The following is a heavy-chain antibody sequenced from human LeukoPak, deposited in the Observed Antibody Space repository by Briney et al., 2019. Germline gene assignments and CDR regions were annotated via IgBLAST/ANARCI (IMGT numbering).Heavy chain of an antibody. Sequence: PSETLSLTCTVSGGSISSGSYYWSWIRQPAGKGLEWIGRIYTSGSTNYNPSLKSRVTISVDTSKNQFSLKLTSVTAADTAVYYCARGVNSGYFDYCGQGTLVTVSS. CDR2: IYTSGST. J-gene: IGHJ4*02. D-gene: IGHD1-26*01. V-gene: IGHV4-61*02. CDR1: GGSISSGSYY. CDR3: ARGVNSGYFDY.